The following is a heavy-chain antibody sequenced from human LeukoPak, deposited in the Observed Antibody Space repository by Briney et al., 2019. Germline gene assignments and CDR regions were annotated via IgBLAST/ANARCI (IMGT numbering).Heavy chain of an antibody. CDR1: GYTFTGYY. D-gene: IGHD3-10*01. J-gene: IGHJ3*02. Sequence: ASVKVSCKASGYTFTGYYMLWVRQAPGQGLEWMGWSNPNSGGTNYAQKIQGRVTMTRDTSISTAYMGMSSLRSDDTAVYYCARNLWFGESSDAFDMWGQGTMVTVSS. CDR2: SNPNSGGT. V-gene: IGHV1-2*02. CDR3: ARNLWFGESSDAFDM.